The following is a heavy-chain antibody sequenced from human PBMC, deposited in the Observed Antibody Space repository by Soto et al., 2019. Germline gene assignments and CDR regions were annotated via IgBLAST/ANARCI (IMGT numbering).Heavy chain of an antibody. CDR3: ARGSRYGDYSGWFDP. V-gene: IGHV1-69*13. Sequence: SVKVSCKTSGGTFSSYAISWVRQAPGQGLEWMGGIIPIFDTANYAQKFQGRVTITADESTSTAYMELSSLRSEDTAVYYFARGSRYGDYSGWFDPWGQGTLVTVSS. CDR1: GGTFSSYA. J-gene: IGHJ5*02. D-gene: IGHD4-17*01. CDR2: IIPIFDTA.